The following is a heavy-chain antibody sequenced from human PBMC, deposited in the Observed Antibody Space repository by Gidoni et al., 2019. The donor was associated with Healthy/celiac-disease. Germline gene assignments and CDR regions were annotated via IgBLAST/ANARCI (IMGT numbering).Heavy chain of an antibody. V-gene: IGHV3-11*01. CDR2: ISSSGSTI. CDR3: ARSGAMVRGVIIGEIDY. D-gene: IGHD3-10*01. J-gene: IGHJ4*02. CDR1: GFPLSYYY. Sequence: GGLVKPGGALRLSCATSGFPLSYYYMSWIRQAPGKGLEWVSYISSSGSTIYYADSVKVRFTISRDNAKNSLYLQMNSLRAEDTAVYYCARSGAMVRGVIIGEIDYWGQGTLVTVSS.